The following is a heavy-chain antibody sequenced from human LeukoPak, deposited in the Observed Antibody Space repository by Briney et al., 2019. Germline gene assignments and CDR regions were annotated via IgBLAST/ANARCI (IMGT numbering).Heavy chain of an antibody. CDR3: AKGSAYADF. D-gene: IGHD3-3*01. Sequence: GGSLRLSCAASGXTFSSYVVSWVRQAPGKGLEWISTISGSGGSTYYADSVKGRFTISRDNPKNTLSLQMNSLRAEDTAVYYCAKGSAYADFWGQGTLVTVSS. J-gene: IGHJ4*02. CDR1: GXTFSSYV. V-gene: IGHV3-23*01. CDR2: ISGSGGST.